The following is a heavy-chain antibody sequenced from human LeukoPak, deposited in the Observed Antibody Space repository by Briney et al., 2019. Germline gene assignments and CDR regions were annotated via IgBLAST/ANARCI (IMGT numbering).Heavy chain of an antibody. V-gene: IGHV1-2*02. Sequence: ASVKASCKASGYSFTDYFIHWVRQAPGQGLEWMGWINPNSGGTNYAQKFQGRVTMTRDTSISTAYMELTSLTSDDTAVYFCARGGGGLAYWGPGTLVTVSS. CDR2: INPNSGGT. J-gene: IGHJ4*02. CDR3: ARGGGGLAY. CDR1: GYSFTDYF. D-gene: IGHD2-15*01.